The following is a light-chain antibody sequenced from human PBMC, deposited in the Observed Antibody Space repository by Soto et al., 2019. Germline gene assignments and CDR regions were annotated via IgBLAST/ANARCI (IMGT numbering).Light chain of an antibody. CDR3: QQYNNWPPMA. V-gene: IGKV3-15*01. Sequence: EIVMTQSPATLSVSPGERATLSCRASQSVSSNLAWYQQKPGQAPRLLIYGASTRATGIPARFSGSGSGTAFTLTISSLQSEDFAVYYCQQYNNWPPMAFGQGNKVEIK. J-gene: IGKJ1*01. CDR1: QSVSSN. CDR2: GAS.